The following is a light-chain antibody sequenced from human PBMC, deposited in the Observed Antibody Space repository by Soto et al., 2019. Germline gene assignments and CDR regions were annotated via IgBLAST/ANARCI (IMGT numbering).Light chain of an antibody. V-gene: IGKV3-15*01. CDR3: QQYNNWPSLT. J-gene: IGKJ4*01. CDR1: RTVSSTY. Sequence: EIVLTQSPGTLSVSPGERATLSCRASRTVSSTYLAWYQQKPGQAPRLLIYGASTRATGIPARFTGSGSGTEFTLNISSLQSEDFAVYYCQQYNNWPSLTFGGGTKVDI. CDR2: GAS.